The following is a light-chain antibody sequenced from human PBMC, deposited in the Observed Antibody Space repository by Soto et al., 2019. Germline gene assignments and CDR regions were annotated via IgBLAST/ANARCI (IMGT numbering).Light chain of an antibody. J-gene: IGKJ3*01. V-gene: IGKV1-39*01. Sequence: DIEMTQSPSSLSASVGDRVTITCRASQSISSYLNWYQQKPGKAPRLLIYAVSNLQSGVPSRFCGSGSGTDFTLTISSLQPEDFATYYCQQNYITPLAFGPGTKVDIK. CDR2: AVS. CDR3: QQNYITPLA. CDR1: QSISSY.